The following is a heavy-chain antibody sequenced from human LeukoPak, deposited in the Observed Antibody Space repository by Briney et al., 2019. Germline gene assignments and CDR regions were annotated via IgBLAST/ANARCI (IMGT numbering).Heavy chain of an antibody. J-gene: IGHJ3*02. D-gene: IGHD3-22*01. CDR3: AKDRNPEYYYDSSGSGAFDI. Sequence: GGSLRLSCAASGFTFSSYGMHWVRQAPGKGLEWVAVISYDGSNKYYADSVKGRFTISRDNSKNTLYLQMNSLRAEDTAVYYCAKDRNPEYYYDSSGSGAFDIWGQGTMVTVSS. CDR2: ISYDGSNK. CDR1: GFTFSSYG. V-gene: IGHV3-30*18.